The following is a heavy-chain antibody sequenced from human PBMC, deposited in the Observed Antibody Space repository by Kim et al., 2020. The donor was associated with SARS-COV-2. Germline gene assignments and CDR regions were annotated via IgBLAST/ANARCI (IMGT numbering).Heavy chain of an antibody. Sequence: GGSLRLSCAASGFTFSRYGMHWVRQAPGKGLEWVAVISYDGSNKYYADSVKGRFTISRDNSKNTLYLQMNSLRAEDTAVYYCAKGAWYYYDSSGYPHEFDYWGEGTLDTVSS. CDR1: GFTFSRYG. CDR3: AKGAWYYYDSSGYPHEFDY. CDR2: ISYDGSNK. J-gene: IGHJ4*02. V-gene: IGHV3-30*18. D-gene: IGHD3-22*01.